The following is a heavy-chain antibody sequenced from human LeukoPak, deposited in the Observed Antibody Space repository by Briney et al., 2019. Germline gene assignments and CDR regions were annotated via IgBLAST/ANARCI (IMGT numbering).Heavy chain of an antibody. D-gene: IGHD3-10*01. Sequence: SETLSLTCAVYGGSFSGYYWSWIRQPPGKGLEWIGEINHSGSTNYNPSLKSRVTISVDTSKNQFSLKLSSVTAADTAVYYCARGPTMVRGVPRNNWFDPWGRETWSPSPQ. CDR3: ARGPTMVRGVPRNNWFDP. CDR2: INHSGST. V-gene: IGHV4-34*01. J-gene: IGHJ5*02. CDR1: GGSFSGYY.